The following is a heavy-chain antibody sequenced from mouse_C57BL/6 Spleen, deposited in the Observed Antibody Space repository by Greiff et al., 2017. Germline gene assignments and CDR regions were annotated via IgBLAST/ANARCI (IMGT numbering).Heavy chain of an antibody. CDR3: TRYYYGSSYDYYAMDY. J-gene: IGHJ4*01. D-gene: IGHD1-1*01. V-gene: IGHV5-9-1*02. Sequence: DVMLVESGEGLVKPGGSLKLSCAASGFTFSSYAMSWVRQTPEKRLEWVAYISSGGDYIYYADTVKGRFTISRDNARNTLYLQMSSLKSEDTAMYYWTRYYYGSSYDYYAMDYWGQGTSVTVSS. CDR1: GFTFSSYA. CDR2: ISSGGDYI.